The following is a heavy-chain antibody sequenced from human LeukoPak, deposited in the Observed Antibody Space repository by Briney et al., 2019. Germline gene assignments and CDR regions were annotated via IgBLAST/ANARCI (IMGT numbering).Heavy chain of an antibody. D-gene: IGHD3-9*01. CDR2: INPNSGGT. CDR1: GYTFTGYY. Sequence: ASVKVSCKASGYTFTGYYMHWVRQAPGQGLEWMGWINPNSGGTNYAQKFQGRVTMTRDTSISPAYMELSRLRSDDTAVYYCARAYYDILTGYVPPGYWGQGTLVTVSS. J-gene: IGHJ4*02. CDR3: ARAYYDILTGYVPPGY. V-gene: IGHV1-2*02.